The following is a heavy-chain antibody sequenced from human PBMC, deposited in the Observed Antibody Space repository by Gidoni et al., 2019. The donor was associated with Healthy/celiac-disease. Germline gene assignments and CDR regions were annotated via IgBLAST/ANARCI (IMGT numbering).Heavy chain of an antibody. CDR3: ARHKTYYYDSSGYYPNYYYGMDV. D-gene: IGHD3-22*01. Sequence: QVQLQESGPGLVKPSETLSITCTVSGGSISSYYWSWIRPPPGKGLEWIGYIYYSGSTNYNPSLKSRVTISVDTSKNQFSLKLSSVTAADTAVYYCARHKTYYYDSSGYYPNYYYGMDVWGQGTTVTVSS. CDR2: IYYSGST. V-gene: IGHV4-59*08. J-gene: IGHJ6*02. CDR1: GGSISSYY.